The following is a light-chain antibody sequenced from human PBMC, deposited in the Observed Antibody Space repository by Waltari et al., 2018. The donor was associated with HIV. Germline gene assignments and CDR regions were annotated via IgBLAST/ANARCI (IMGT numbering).Light chain of an antibody. J-gene: IGKJ2*01. CDR2: WAS. CDR3: QQDYSTPPYT. Sequence: DIVMTQSPASLALSLGERPTINCKSSQSVLYSSNNKNYLAWYQQKPGQPPKLLIYWASTRESGVPDRFSGSESGTDFTLTISSLQAEDVAVYYCQQDYSTPPYTFGQGTKLEIK. CDR1: QSVLYSSNNKNY. V-gene: IGKV4-1*01.